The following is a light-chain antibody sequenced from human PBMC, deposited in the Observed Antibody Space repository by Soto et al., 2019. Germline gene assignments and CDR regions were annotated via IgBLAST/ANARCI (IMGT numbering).Light chain of an antibody. Sequence: DIVMTQSPDSLAVSLGERATINCKSSQSVLYSSNNKNYLAWYQQKPGQPPKLLIYWASTRESGVPDRFSGSGSETDFNLTISSLQAEDVAVYYCQQYYSTPQTFGQGTKVEIK. V-gene: IGKV4-1*01. CDR1: QSVLYSSNNKNY. CDR2: WAS. CDR3: QQYYSTPQT. J-gene: IGKJ1*01.